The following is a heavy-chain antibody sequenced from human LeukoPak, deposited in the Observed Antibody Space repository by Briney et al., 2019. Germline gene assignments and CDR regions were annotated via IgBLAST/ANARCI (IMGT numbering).Heavy chain of an antibody. D-gene: IGHD1-1*01. Sequence: GGSLRLSCASPGLTVSTTSMSWVRQAPGKGLEWVALIYSGGSTHYADSVKGRFTISRDNAKNSLYLQMNSLRAEDTAVYYCARELAAIDYWGQGTLVTVSS. CDR2: IYSGGST. J-gene: IGHJ4*02. CDR3: ARELAAIDY. CDR1: GLTVSTTS. V-gene: IGHV3-66*01.